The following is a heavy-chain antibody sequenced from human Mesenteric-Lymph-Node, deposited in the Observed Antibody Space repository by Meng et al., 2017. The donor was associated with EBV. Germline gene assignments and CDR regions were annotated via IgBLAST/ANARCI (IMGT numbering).Heavy chain of an antibody. CDR1: GGSFSGDY. D-gene: IGHD3-22*01. CDR3: ARYSASSGYYND. CDR2: INAGEST. Sequence: QVQLQQWGAGLLKPSETLSLTCAVYGGSFSGDYWTWIRQPPGKGLEWIGEINAGESTNYNPSLKSRVTMSIDTSKNQFSLKLSSVTAADTAVYYCARYSASSGYYNDWGQGTLVTVSS. J-gene: IGHJ4*02. V-gene: IGHV4-34*01.